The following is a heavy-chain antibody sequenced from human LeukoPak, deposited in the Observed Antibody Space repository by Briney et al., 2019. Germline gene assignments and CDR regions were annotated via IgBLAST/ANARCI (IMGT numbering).Heavy chain of an antibody. V-gene: IGHV4-61*02. Sequence: SETLSLTCSVSGGSISSGSYYGSWIRQPAGKGLEWIVRIYTSGSTNYNPSLKSRVTISVDTSKNQFSLKLSSVTAADTAVYYCARGKALNGWFGVDYWGQGTLVTVSS. CDR3: ARGKALNGWFGVDY. D-gene: IGHD3-10*01. CDR2: IYTSGST. J-gene: IGHJ4*02. CDR1: GGSISSGSYY.